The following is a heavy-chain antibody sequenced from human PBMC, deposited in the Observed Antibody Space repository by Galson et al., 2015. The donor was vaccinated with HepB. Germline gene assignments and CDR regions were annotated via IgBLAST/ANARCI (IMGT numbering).Heavy chain of an antibody. J-gene: IGHJ5*02. CDR3: ARERYCSGGSCYSPENWFDP. D-gene: IGHD2-15*01. CDR2: IKQDGSEK. V-gene: IGHV3-7*03. Sequence: SLRLSCAASGFTFSSYWMSWVRQAPGKGLEWVANIKQDGSEKYYVDSVKGRFTISRDNAKNSLYLQMNSLRAEDTAVYYCARERYCSGGSCYSPENWFDPWGQGTLVTVSS. CDR1: GFTFSSYW.